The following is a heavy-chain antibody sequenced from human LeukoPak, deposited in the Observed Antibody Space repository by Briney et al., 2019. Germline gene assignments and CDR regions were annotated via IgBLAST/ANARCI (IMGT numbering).Heavy chain of an antibody. D-gene: IGHD5-12*01. J-gene: IGHJ3*02. CDR1: GFTFSSYE. CDR2: ISSSGSTI. V-gene: IGHV3-48*03. Sequence: GGSLRLSCAASGFTFSSYEMNWVRQAPGKGLEWVSYISSSGSTIYYADPVKGRFTISRDNAKNSLYLQMNSLRAEDTAVYYCARDGYSGYDDAFDIWGQGTMVTVSS. CDR3: ARDGYSGYDDAFDI.